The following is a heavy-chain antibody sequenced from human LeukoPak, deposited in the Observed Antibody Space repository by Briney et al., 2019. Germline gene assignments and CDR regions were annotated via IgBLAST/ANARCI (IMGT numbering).Heavy chain of an antibody. Sequence: SETLSLTCTVSGVSISSSNSYWGWIRQPPGKGLEWIGSIYYSGNTYYNASLKSQVSISIDTSKNQFSLRLTSVTAADTAVYYCARDRSSGYPAGFDYWGQGTLVTVSS. CDR3: ARDRSSGYPAGFDY. V-gene: IGHV4-39*02. D-gene: IGHD6-19*01. CDR2: IYYSGNT. CDR1: GVSISSSNSY. J-gene: IGHJ4*02.